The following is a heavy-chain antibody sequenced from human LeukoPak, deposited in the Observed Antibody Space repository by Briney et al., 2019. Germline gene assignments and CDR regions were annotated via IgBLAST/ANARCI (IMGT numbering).Heavy chain of an antibody. CDR2: IYYSGST. CDR1: GGSISSSSYH. D-gene: IGHD6-6*01. V-gene: IGHV4-39*01. CDR3: ASGSQQLVAR. J-gene: IGHJ4*02. Sequence: PSETLFLTCTVSGGSISSSSYHWGWIRQPPGKGLEWIGSIYYSGSTYYNPSLKSRVTISVDTSKNQFSLKLSSVTAADTAVYYCASGSQQLVARWGQGTLVTVSS.